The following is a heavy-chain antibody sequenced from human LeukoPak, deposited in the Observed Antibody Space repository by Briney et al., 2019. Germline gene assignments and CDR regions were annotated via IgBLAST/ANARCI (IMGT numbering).Heavy chain of an antibody. CDR3: AKDLHPNGYSSGSDY. V-gene: IGHV3-30*04. CDR2: ISNDGRDK. Sequence: GGSLRLSCAVSGFTFNSYAMHWARQAPGKGLEWVALISNDGRDKHHADSVKGRFTISRDNSKNTLYLQMNGLRAEDTAVYYCAKDLHPNGYSSGSDYWGQGTLVTVSS. CDR1: GFTFNSYA. J-gene: IGHJ4*02. D-gene: IGHD6-19*01.